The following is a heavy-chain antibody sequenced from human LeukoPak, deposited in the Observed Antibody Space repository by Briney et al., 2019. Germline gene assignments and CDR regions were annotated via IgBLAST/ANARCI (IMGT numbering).Heavy chain of an antibody. CDR1: GASIHSSY. Sequence: PSETLSLTCTVSGASIHSSYWSWIRQSPGKGLEWIGYIYYSGITNYNPSLKSRVTISVDTSKNQFSLKLSSVTAADTAVYYCVRGGRDWFDPWGQGTLVTVFS. J-gene: IGHJ5*02. D-gene: IGHD1-26*01. CDR2: IYYSGIT. CDR3: VRGGRDWFDP. V-gene: IGHV4-59*01.